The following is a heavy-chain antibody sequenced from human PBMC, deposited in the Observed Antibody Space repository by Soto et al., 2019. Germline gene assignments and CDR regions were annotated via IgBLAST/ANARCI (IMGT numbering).Heavy chain of an antibody. CDR3: AKFSSGFLYRDQHNWFEP. CDR2: IYYTGST. Sequence: SETLSLTCNVSGGSISPDYWSWIRQPPGKGLEYIGYIYYTGSTDYNPSLKSRVTISLDTSKNQFSLKLSSVTAADTAVYYCAKFSSGFLYRDQHNWFEPWGLGALVTVSS. CDR1: GGSISPDY. V-gene: IGHV4-59*01. J-gene: IGHJ5*02. D-gene: IGHD6-19*01.